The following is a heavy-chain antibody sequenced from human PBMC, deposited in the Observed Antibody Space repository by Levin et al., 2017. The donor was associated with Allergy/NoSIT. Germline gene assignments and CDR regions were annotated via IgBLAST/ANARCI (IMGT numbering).Heavy chain of an antibody. CDR1: GFTFSSYA. CDR3: ARSTGSLNKPRFDY. CDR2: ISYDGSNK. J-gene: IGHJ4*02. Sequence: GGSLRLSCAASGFTFSSYAMHWVRQAPGKGLEWVAVISYDGSNKYYADSVKGRFTISRDNSKNTLYLQMNSLRAEDTAVYYCARSTGSLNKPRFDYWGQGTLVTVSS. V-gene: IGHV3-30-3*01. D-gene: IGHD3-9*01.